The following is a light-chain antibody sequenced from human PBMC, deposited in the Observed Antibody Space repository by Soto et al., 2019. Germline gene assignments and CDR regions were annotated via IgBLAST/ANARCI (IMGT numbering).Light chain of an antibody. J-gene: IGKJ1*01. CDR2: GAS. Sequence: EIVLTQSPGTLSLSPGERATLPFRASKGVSSNYLAWCQQNPGRAPSLLIYGASSRATGIPDRFSGSGSGTDFTLTISRLEPEDFAVYYCQQYGNSSWTFGQGTKVEIK. CDR1: KGVSSNY. CDR3: QQYGNSSWT. V-gene: IGKV3-20*01.